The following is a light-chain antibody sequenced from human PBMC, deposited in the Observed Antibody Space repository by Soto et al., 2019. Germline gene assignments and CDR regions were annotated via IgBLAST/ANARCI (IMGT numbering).Light chain of an antibody. V-gene: IGKV3-15*01. CDR1: QSVSSN. CDR2: GAS. J-gene: IGKJ1*01. Sequence: EIVMTQSPATLSVSPGERATLSCRASQSVSSNLAWYQQRPGQAPRLLIYGASTRATGIPARLSGSGSGTEFTLTISSLQSEDFAVYYCQQYGSSPPTFGQGTKVEI. CDR3: QQYGSSPPT.